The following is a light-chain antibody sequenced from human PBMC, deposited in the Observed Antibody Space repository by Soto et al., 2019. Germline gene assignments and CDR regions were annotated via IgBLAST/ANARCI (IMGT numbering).Light chain of an antibody. V-gene: IGLV1-44*01. J-gene: IGLJ3*02. CDR2: SDN. CDR1: NSNVGSNS. Sequence: QSVLTQPPSASGTPGQRVTISCSGSNSNVGSNSVNWYQQLPGMAPKLLLYSDNQRPSGVPDRFSGSKSGSSASLAISGLQSEDEADYHCSPWDDNLSTWLFGGGTKVTVL. CDR3: SPWDDNLSTWL.